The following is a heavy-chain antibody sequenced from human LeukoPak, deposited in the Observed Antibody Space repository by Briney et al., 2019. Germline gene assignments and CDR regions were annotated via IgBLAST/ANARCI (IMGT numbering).Heavy chain of an antibody. V-gene: IGHV1-58*02. CDR3: AVTGYSGDPYCFDY. D-gene: IGHD5-12*01. CDR1: GFTFTSSA. J-gene: IGHJ4*02. CDR2: IVVGSGNT. Sequence: SVKVSCKASGFTFTSSAMQWVRQARGQRLEWIGWIVVGSGNTNYAQKFQERVTITRDMSTSTAYMELSSLRSEDTAVYYCAVTGYSGDPYCFDYWGQGTLVTVSS.